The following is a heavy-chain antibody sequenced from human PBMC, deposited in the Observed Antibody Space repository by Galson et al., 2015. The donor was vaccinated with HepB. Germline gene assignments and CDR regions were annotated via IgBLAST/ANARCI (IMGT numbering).Heavy chain of an antibody. D-gene: IGHD3-16*01. CDR2: ISYDGSNK. CDR1: GFTFSSYA. J-gene: IGHJ4*02. Sequence: SLRLSCAASGFTFSSYAMHWVRQAPGKGLEWVAVISYDGSNKYYADSVKGRFTISRDNSKNTLYLQMNSLRAEDTAVYYCARAPHNTYYDYAWGSYPSYYFDYWGQGTLVTVSS. CDR3: ARAPHNTYYDYAWGSYPSYYFDY. V-gene: IGHV3-30*04.